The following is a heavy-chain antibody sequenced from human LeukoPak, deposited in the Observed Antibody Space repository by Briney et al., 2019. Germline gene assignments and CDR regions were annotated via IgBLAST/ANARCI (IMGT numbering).Heavy chain of an antibody. J-gene: IGHJ4*02. CDR3: ARWDCSSTSCRLFDY. D-gene: IGHD2-2*01. V-gene: IGHV3-48*01. CDR2: ISSSSSTI. CDR1: GFTFSSYS. Sequence: PGGSLRLSCAASGFTFSSYSMNWVRLAPGKGLEWVSYISSSSSTIYYADSVKGRFTISRDNAKNSLYLQMNSLRAEDTAVYYCARWDCSSTSCRLFDYWGQGTLVTVSS.